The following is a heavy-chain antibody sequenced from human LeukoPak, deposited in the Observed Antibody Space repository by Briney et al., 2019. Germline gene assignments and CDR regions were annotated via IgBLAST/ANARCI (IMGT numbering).Heavy chain of an antibody. CDR2: INPDGGNT. D-gene: IGHD5-24*01. J-gene: IGHJ3*01. CDR3: ARIRDGYNDAYDL. Sequence: GASVKVSCKASGYTFTNSYIHWVRQAPGQVLEWMGLINPDGGNTNYAQNFQGRGTLTRDTSTSTVYMELSSLRSEDTAIYYCARIRDGYNDAYDLWGQGTVVTVPS. V-gene: IGHV1-46*01. CDR1: GYTFTNSY.